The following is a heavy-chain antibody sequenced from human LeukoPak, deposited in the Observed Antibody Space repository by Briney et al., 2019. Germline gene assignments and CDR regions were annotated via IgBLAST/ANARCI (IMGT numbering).Heavy chain of an antibody. CDR3: AREAQDYVWGSYRYLYFGY. Sequence: SQTLSLTCAISGDSVSSNSAAWNWIRQSPSRGLERPGWTYYRSKWYNDYAVSVKSRITINPDTSKNQFSLQLNSVTPEDTAVYYCAREAQDYVWGSYRYLYFGYWGQGTLVTVSS. D-gene: IGHD3-16*02. V-gene: IGHV6-1*01. CDR1: GDSVSSNSAA. J-gene: IGHJ4*02. CDR2: TYYRSKWYN.